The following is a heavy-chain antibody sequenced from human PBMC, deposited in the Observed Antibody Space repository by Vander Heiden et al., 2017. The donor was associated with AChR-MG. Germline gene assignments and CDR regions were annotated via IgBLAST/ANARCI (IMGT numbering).Heavy chain of an antibody. CDR2: IGYRGVTT. D-gene: IGHD6-13*01. CDR1: GSTFSSHA. V-gene: IGHV3-23*01. CDR3: AKGRIAAVGMGKDWFDP. J-gene: IGHJ5*02. Sequence: EVQLLESGCGLVQPEGSLSHSCAAPGSTFSSHAMSGDSHAPGKGLEWVSVIGYRGVTTYYADSVKSWFTISRDNSKNTLYLQMNSLRAEDTAVYYCAKGRIAAVGMGKDWFDPWGQGTLVTVSS.